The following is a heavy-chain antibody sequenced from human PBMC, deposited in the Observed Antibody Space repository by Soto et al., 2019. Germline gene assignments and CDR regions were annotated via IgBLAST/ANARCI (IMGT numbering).Heavy chain of an antibody. CDR3: ARAPGYSSSWYGWFDP. J-gene: IGHJ5*02. Sequence: QVQLQESGPGLVKPSQTLSLTCTVSGGSISSGDYSWSWIRQPPGKGLEWIGYIYYSGSTYYNPSLKSRVTISVDTSKNQFSLKLSSVTAADTAVYYCARAPGYSSSWYGWFDPWGQGTLVTVSS. CDR1: GGSISSGDYS. V-gene: IGHV4-30-4*01. D-gene: IGHD6-13*01. CDR2: IYYSGST.